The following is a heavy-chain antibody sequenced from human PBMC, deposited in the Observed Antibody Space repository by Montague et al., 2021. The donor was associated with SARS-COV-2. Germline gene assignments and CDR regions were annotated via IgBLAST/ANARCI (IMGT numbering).Heavy chain of an antibody. Sequence: CAISGDSVSSNSAAWSWIRQSPSRGLEWLGRTYYRSKWFHDYAISVKSRIIINPDTSKNQFSLQLNSVTPEDTAVYYCANFAVSGTTADYWGQGILDTVSS. CDR3: ANFAVSGTTADY. CDR2: TYYRSKWFH. CDR1: GDSVSSNSAA. V-gene: IGHV6-1*01. D-gene: IGHD6-19*01. J-gene: IGHJ4*02.